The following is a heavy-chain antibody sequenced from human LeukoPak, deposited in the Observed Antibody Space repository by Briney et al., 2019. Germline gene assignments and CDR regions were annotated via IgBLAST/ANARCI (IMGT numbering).Heavy chain of an antibody. CDR1: GYTFITYG. CDR3: ARDRGDSGNYHLAY. J-gene: IGHJ4*02. CDR2: IIAINGNT. Sequence: ASVKVSCKASGYTFITYGISWVRPVPGQGLEWMGWIIAINGNTNYAQKFQGRVTMTTDTSTSTAYMELRSLRSDDAAVYYCARDRGDSGNYHLAYWGQGTLVTVSS. V-gene: IGHV1-18*01. D-gene: IGHD1-26*01.